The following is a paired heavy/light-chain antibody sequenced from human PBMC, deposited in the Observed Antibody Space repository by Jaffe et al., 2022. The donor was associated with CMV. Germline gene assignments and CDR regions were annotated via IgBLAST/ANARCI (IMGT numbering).Light chain of an antibody. V-gene: IGKV1-39*01. CDR2: VAS. J-gene: IGKJ4*01. CDR3: QEAYTMPLT. Sequence: DIQMTQSPSSLSASVGDRVTITCRASQSISTYLNWYQQKPGKGPKLLISVASSLQTGVPSRFSGSASGTFFTLTISSLQPEDFATYYCQEAYTMPLTFGGGTKVENK. CDR1: QSISTY.
Heavy chain of an antibody. CDR2: ISTTGDTR. J-gene: IGHJ4*02. Sequence: EVQLVESGGGLVQPGGSLRLSCAASGFTFSSYDLNWVRQAPGKGLEWLSYISTTGDTRYYADSLKGRFTISRDNAKNSLYLQMNSLRAEDTAVYYCVRDRASSGWAYWGQGTLVTVSS. D-gene: IGHD6-19*01. V-gene: IGHV3-48*03. CDR3: VRDRASSGWAY. CDR1: GFTFSSYD.